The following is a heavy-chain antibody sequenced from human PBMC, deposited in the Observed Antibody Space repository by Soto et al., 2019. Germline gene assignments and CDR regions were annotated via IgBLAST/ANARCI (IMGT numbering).Heavy chain of an antibody. CDR1: GGSISSYI. V-gene: IGHV4-59*08. Sequence: SEILSLTCTVSGGSISSYIWPWIRQTPGKGLQWIGQINHSGSAVYNPSLKTRVTISVMSNNRFSLELSSVTAADTAVYYCARHSPYSYDSSGYYYDGAFDIWGQGTMVTVSS. CDR3: ARHSPYSYDSSGYYYDGAFDI. D-gene: IGHD3-22*01. CDR2: INHSGSA. J-gene: IGHJ3*02.